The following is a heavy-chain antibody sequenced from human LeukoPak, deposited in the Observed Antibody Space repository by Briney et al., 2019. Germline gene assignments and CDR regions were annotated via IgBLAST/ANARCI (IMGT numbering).Heavy chain of an antibody. CDR2: IWYDGSKK. Sequence: GRSLRLSCAASGFTFSSHGMHWVRQAPGKGLEWVAVIWYDGSKKYHADSVKGRFTISRDNSKNTLYLQTNSLRAEDTAVYYCARDLLGYSYDAYYFDFWGQGTLVTVSS. CDR1: GFTFSSHG. J-gene: IGHJ4*02. V-gene: IGHV3-33*01. D-gene: IGHD5-18*01. CDR3: ARDLLGYSYDAYYFDF.